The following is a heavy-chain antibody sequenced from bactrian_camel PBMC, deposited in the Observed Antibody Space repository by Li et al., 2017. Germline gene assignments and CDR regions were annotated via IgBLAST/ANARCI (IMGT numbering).Heavy chain of an antibody. CDR1: GSIFRSCG. Sequence: HVQLEESGGGSVQAGGSLKLSCAASGSIFRSCGMAWYRQAPGKQRDSVSSISSRGTTSYADSLKDRFTMSRDNAKYTVYLQIDSLKTEDTAMYYCAKQLSTVAVVTPEYNDWVQGTQVTVS. CDR3: AKQLSTVAVVTPEYND. CDR2: ISSRGTT. J-gene: IGHJ4*01. V-gene: IGHV3S53*01. D-gene: IGHD5*01.